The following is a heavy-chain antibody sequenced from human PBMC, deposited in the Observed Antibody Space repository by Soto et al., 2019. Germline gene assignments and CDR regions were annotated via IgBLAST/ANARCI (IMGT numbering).Heavy chain of an antibody. Sequence: GGYLRLSSAVYGFTFDDDAMHWVRHAPGKGLEWVSGTSWNSGSIGYADSVKGRFTISRDTAKTSLYLQMDSLRDEDTAVYYCASAFYVSSGYSRYFDYWCEGTLVTVS. D-gene: IGHD3-22*01. J-gene: IGHJ4*02. CDR2: TSWNSGSI. V-gene: IGHV3-9*01. CDR3: ASAFYVSSGYSRYFDY. CDR1: GFTFDDDA.